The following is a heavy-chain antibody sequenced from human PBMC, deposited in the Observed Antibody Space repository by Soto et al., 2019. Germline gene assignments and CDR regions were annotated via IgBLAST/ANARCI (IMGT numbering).Heavy chain of an antibody. CDR1: GFTFDDYA. V-gene: IGHV3-9*01. CDR3: AKDTSPSYYYYYMDV. Sequence: ESGGGLVQPGRSLRLSCAASGFTFDDYAMHWVRQAPGKGLEWVSGISWNSGSIGYADSVKGRFTISRDNAKNSLYLQMNSLRAEDTALYYCAKDTSPSYYYYYMDVWGKGTTVTVSS. J-gene: IGHJ6*03. CDR2: ISWNSGSI.